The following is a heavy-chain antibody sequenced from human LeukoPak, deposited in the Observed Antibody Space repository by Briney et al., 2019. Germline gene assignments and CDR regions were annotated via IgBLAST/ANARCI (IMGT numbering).Heavy chain of an antibody. D-gene: IGHD2-21*02. Sequence: PGGSLRLSCAASGFTFSSYEMNWVRQAPGKGLEWVSYISSSGSTIFYADSVKGRFTISRDNAKNSLYLQMDSLRAEDTAVYYCARHNCGGDCYSRWYFDLWARAPWAQPPQ. CDR3: ARHNCGGDCYSRWYFDL. CDR1: GFTFSSYE. V-gene: IGHV3-48*03. CDR2: ISSSGSTI. J-gene: IGHJ2*01.